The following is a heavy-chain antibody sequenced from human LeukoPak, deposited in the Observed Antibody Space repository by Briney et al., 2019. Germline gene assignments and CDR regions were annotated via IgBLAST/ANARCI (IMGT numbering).Heavy chain of an antibody. D-gene: IGHD7-27*01. Sequence: PSETLSLTCTVSGGSVSSGSSYWSWIRQPPGQGLEWIGYIYHSGTTNYNPSLKSRVTISADTSKNQFSLKLSSVTAADTAEYYCARSPLGYFDDWGQGTLVTVSS. CDR2: IYHSGTT. CDR1: GGSVSSGSSY. CDR3: ARSPLGYFDD. J-gene: IGHJ4*02. V-gene: IGHV4-61*01.